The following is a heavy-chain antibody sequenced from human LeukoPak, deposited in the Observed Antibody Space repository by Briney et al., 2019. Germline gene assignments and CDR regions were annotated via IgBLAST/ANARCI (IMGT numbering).Heavy chain of an antibody. J-gene: IGHJ3*01. D-gene: IGHD3-22*01. CDR2: IYPNDSDT. CDR1: GYNFSNYC. Sequence: GESLKIFCKGSGYNFSNYCIAWVRQMPGKGLEWMGIIYPNDSDTRYRPSFQGQVSISADKSINTAYLQWSSLKASDTAMYFCARPNITYYYYSSVYDGFDGWGEGTMVTVSS. V-gene: IGHV5-51*01. CDR3: ARPNITYYYYSSVYDGFDG.